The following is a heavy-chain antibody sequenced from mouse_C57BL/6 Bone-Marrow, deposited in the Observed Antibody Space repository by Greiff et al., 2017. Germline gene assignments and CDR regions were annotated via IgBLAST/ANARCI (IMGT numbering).Heavy chain of an antibody. Sequence: QVQLQQPGAELVRPGTSVKLSCKASGYTFTSYWMHWVKQRPGQGLEWIGVIDPSDSYTNYNQKFKGKATLTVDTSSSTAYMQLSSLTSEASAVYYCARGNDYAWFAYWGQGTLVTVSA. CDR2: IDPSDSYT. V-gene: IGHV1-59*01. CDR1: GYTFTSYW. J-gene: IGHJ3*01. CDR3: ARGNDYAWFAY. D-gene: IGHD2-4*01.